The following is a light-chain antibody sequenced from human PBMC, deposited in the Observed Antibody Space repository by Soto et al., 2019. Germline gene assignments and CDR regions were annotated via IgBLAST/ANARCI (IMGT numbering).Light chain of an antibody. Sequence: IVVTQSPGTLSLSPGDGATLSCRASQSVSSEFITWYQQKPGQPPRLLIHDTSSRATGIPDRFSGSGAGTDFTLTISRLEPEDFAVYYCQQRSNWPPWTFGQGTKVDIK. V-gene: IGKV3D-20*02. CDR1: QSVSSEF. CDR2: DTS. J-gene: IGKJ1*01. CDR3: QQRSNWPPWT.